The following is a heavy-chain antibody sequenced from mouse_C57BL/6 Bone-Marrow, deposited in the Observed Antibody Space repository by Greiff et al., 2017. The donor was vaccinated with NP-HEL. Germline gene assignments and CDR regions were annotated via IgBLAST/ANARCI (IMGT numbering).Heavy chain of an antibody. CDR3: ARGYGSSDWYFDV. J-gene: IGHJ1*03. CDR1: GYTFTSYW. D-gene: IGHD1-1*01. CDR2: IHPNSGST. Sequence: QVQLQQPGAELVKPGASVKLSCKASGYTFTSYWMHWVKQRPGQGLEWIGMIHPNSGSTNYNEKFKSKATLTVEKSSSTAYMQLSSLTSEDSAVYYCARGYGSSDWYFDVWGTGTTVTVSS. V-gene: IGHV1-64*01.